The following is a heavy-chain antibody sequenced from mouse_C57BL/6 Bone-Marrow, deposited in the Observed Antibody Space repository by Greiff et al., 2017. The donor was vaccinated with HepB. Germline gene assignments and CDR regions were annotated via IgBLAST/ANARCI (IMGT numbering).Heavy chain of an antibody. J-gene: IGHJ2*01. V-gene: IGHV1-55*01. CDR2: IYPGSGST. D-gene: IGHD4-1*01. CDR3: AREDLQANWDDYFDY. CDR1: CYTFTSYW. Sequence: QVQLQQPGAELVKPGASVKMSCKASCYTFTSYWITWVKQRPGQGLEWIGDIYPGSGSTNYNEKFKSKATLTVDTSSSTAYMQLSSLTSEDSAVYYCAREDLQANWDDYFDYWGQGTTLTVSS.